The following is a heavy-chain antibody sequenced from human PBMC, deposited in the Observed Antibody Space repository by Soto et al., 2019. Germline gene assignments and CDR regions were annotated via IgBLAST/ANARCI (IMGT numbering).Heavy chain of an antibody. CDR1: GGSISGDH. D-gene: IGHD5-18*01. CDR3: ASGKQLDRFDY. CDR2: MYNSGST. V-gene: IGHV4-59*01. Sequence: SETLSLTCSVSGGSISGDHWSWVRQPPGKGLEWIGYMYNSGSTNNNPSLKSRVTISLDTSKNQVSLKLSSVTAADTAVYYCASGKQLDRFDYWGQGTQVTVS. J-gene: IGHJ4*02.